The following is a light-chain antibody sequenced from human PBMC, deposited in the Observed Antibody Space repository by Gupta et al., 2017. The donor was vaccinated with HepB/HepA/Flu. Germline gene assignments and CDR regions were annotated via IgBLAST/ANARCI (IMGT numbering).Light chain of an antibody. J-gene: IGLJ3*02. CDR3: ATWDDSLSSWL. CDR1: SSNTGGSY. Sequence: HSVVTQPPSASGTSWPRVTMSHPGSSSNTGGSYVYWYQQFPGTAPKLLISRDDQRPSGVPDRFSGSKSGTSASLAISGLRSEEEADYYCATWDDSLSSWLFGGGTRVTVL. CDR2: RDD. V-gene: IGLV1-47*01.